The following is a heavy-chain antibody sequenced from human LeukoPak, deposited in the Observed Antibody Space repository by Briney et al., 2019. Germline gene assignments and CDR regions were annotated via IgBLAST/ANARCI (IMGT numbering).Heavy chain of an antibody. CDR3: ARDGIQVSGIDEFDY. D-gene: IGHD6-19*01. CDR1: GFTFIDYD. J-gene: IGHJ4*02. CDR2: IGIRGDT. V-gene: IGHV3-13*01. Sequence: GGSLRLSCAASGFTFIDYDMHWVRQVIGKGLEWVSAIGIRGDTHYSGSVKGRFTISRENAESSLYLHMNSLRAEDTAVYYCARDGIQVSGIDEFDYWGQGTLVTVSS.